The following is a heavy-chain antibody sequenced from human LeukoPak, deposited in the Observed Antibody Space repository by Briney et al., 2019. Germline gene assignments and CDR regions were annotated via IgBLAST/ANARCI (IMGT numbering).Heavy chain of an antibody. CDR2: ISDGGDFT. CDR3: AKREYSVGSFGPDV. CDR1: GFTFSSYA. J-gene: IGHJ6*02. D-gene: IGHD1-26*01. V-gene: IGHV3-23*01. Sequence: GGSLRLSCVGSGFTFSSYAMTWVRQAPGKGLEWVSTISDGGDFTYYADSVEGRFTISRDNSKNTLYLQMNSLRAEDTAVYYCAKREYSVGSFGPDVWGQGTTVTVSS.